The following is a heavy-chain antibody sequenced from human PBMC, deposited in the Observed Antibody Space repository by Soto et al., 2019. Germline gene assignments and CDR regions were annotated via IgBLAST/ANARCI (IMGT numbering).Heavy chain of an antibody. CDR2: IYYSGST. D-gene: IGHD4-17*01. Sequence: SETLSLTCTVSGGSISSGDYYWSWIRQPPGKGLEWIGYIYYSGSTYYNPSLKSRVTMSVDTSKNQFSLKLSSVTAADTAVYYCARVEFYGGKPDPNFDYWGQGTLVTVSS. J-gene: IGHJ4*02. CDR1: GGSISSGDYY. V-gene: IGHV4-30-4*01. CDR3: ARVEFYGGKPDPNFDY.